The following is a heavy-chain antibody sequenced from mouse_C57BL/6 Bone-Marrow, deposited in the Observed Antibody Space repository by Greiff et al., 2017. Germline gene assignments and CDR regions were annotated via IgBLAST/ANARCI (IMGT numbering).Heavy chain of an antibody. Sequence: QVQLQQSGAELVKPGASVKMSCKASGYTFTSYWITWVKQRPGQGLEWIGDIDPGSGSTNYNEKFKSKATLTVDTSSRTAYMQLSSLTSDDSAVYFCARPGALFAYWGQGALVTVSA. J-gene: IGHJ3*01. CDR3: ARPGALFAY. CDR1: GYTFTSYW. V-gene: IGHV1-55*01. CDR2: IDPGSGST. D-gene: IGHD4-1*01.